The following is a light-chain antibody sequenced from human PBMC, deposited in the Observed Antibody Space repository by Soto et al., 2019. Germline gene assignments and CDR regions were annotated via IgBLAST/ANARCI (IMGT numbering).Light chain of an antibody. J-gene: IGKJ1*01. CDR3: QQYGSSGT. V-gene: IGKV3-20*01. CDR1: QSVSNNY. Sequence: EIVLTQSPGPLSLSPGERAPLSCRASQSVSNNYLAWYQQKPGQAPRLLIYGASNRATGIPDRFSGSGSGTDFTLTISRLEPEDFAVYYCQQYGSSGTFGQGTKVDIK. CDR2: GAS.